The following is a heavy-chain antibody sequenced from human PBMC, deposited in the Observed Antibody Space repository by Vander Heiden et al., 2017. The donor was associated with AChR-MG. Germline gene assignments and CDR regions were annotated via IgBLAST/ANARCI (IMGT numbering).Heavy chain of an antibody. J-gene: IGHJ6*04. Sequence: QVQLQESGPGLVKPSQTLSLTCTVSGGCISRGGYYWSWIRQHPGKGLEWIGYIYYSGSTYYNPSLKSRVTISVDTSKNQFSLKLSSVTAADTAVYYCASSRIAAAGRLGVDVWGKGTTVTVSS. CDR1: GGCISRGGYY. CDR2: IYYSGST. V-gene: IGHV4-31*03. D-gene: IGHD6-13*01. CDR3: ASSRIAAAGRLGVDV.